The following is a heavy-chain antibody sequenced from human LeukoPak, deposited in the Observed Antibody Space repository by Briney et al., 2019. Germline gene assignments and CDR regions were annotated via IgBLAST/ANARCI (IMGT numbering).Heavy chain of an antibody. D-gene: IGHD3-16*01. CDR3: ARRGVMPPYNWFDP. CDR2: INHSGST. V-gene: IGHV4-34*01. CDR1: GGSFSGYY. J-gene: IGHJ5*02. Sequence: SETLSLTCAVYGGSFSGYYWSWIRQPPGKGLEWIGEINHSGSTNYNPSLKSRVTISVDTSKNQFSLKLSSVTAADTAVYYCARRGVMPPYNWFDPWGQGTLVTVSS.